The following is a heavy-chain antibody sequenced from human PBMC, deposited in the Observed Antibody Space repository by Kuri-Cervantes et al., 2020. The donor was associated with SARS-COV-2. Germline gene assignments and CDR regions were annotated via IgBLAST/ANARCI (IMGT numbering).Heavy chain of an antibody. CDR3: ARDLDGYNWNYAFDY. CDR1: GFAFSSYV. D-gene: IGHD1-7*01. J-gene: IGHJ4*02. CDR2: IGTGGDT. Sequence: GGSLRLSCAASGFAFSSYVLHWVRRAPGKGPEWVSAIGTGGDTYYADSVKGRFTISRDNSKNTLYLQMNSLRAEDTAVYYCARDLDGYNWNYAFDYWGQGTLVTVSS. V-gene: IGHV3-47*02.